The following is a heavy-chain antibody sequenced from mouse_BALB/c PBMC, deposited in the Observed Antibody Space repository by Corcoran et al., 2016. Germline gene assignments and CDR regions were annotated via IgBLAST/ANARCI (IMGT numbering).Heavy chain of an antibody. V-gene: IGHV9-1*02. CDR2: INTYTGEP. Sequence: QIQLVQSGPELKKPGETVKISCKASGYTFTNYGMNWVKQAPGKGVKWMGWINTYTGEPTYADDFKGRFAFSLETSASTAYLQINNLKNEDMATYFCANYYGSSFAYWGQGTLVTVSA. D-gene: IGHD1-1*01. CDR1: GYTFTNYG. J-gene: IGHJ3*01. CDR3: ANYYGSSFAY.